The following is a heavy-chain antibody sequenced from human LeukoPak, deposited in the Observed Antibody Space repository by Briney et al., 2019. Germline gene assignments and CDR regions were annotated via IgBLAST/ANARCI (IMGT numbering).Heavy chain of an antibody. CDR1: GFTFSRYA. V-gene: IGHV3-30-3*01. CDR3: AKDQGSTVVIPDAFDI. J-gene: IGHJ3*02. D-gene: IGHD4-23*01. Sequence: GGSLRLSCATSGFTFSRYAMHWVRQTPGKGLEWVAVMSFDGGAEYYADSVKGRFTISRDNSKNTLYLQMNSLRAEDTAVYYCAKDQGSTVVIPDAFDIWGQGTMVTVSS. CDR2: MSFDGGAE.